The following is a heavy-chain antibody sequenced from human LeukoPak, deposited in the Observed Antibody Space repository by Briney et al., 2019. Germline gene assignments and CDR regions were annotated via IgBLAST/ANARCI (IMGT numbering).Heavy chain of an antibody. J-gene: IGHJ4*02. Sequence: GGSLRLSCAASGFTFSSYSMNWVRQAPGKGLEWVSSISSSSSYIYYADSVKGRFTISRDNAKNSLYLQMNSLRAEDTAVYYCAREPSDSSGYYPSWGQGTLVTVSS. CDR3: AREPSDSSGYYPS. CDR1: GFTFSSYS. CDR2: ISSSSSYI. D-gene: IGHD3-22*01. V-gene: IGHV3-21*01.